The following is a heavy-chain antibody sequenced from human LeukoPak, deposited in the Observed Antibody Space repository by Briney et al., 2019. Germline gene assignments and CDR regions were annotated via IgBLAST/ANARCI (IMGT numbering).Heavy chain of an antibody. CDR1: GGSISSYY. CDR3: ARRGYYYDSSGYKLYYFDY. CDR2: IYTSGST. D-gene: IGHD3-22*01. J-gene: IGHJ4*02. V-gene: IGHV4-4*07. Sequence: SETLSLTCTVSGGSISSYYWSWIRQPAGKGLEWIGRIYTSGSTNYNPSLKSRVTMSVDTSKNQFSLKLSSVTAADTAVYYCARRGYYYDSSGYKLYYFDYWGQGTLVTVSS.